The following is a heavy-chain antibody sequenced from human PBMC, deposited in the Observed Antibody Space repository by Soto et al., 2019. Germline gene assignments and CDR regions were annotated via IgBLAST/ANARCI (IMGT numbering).Heavy chain of an antibody. D-gene: IGHD1-26*01. Sequence: EVQLLESGGGLVQPGGSLRLSCAASEFTFSSYAMSWVRQAPGKGLVWVSTISGSGGNAYYADSGKCRFSISRENSKNTLPLQMNSLRADDTAVYYCATEADSASYPLYDYFGVDVWGRATTVTFSS. CDR2: ISGSGGNA. CDR1: EFTFSSYA. V-gene: IGHV3-23*01. CDR3: ATEADSASYPLYDYFGVDV. J-gene: IGHJ6*04.